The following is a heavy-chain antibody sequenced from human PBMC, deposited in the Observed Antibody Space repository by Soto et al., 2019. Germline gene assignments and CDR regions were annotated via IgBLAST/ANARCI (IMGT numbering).Heavy chain of an antibody. CDR2: IKQDGSDK. D-gene: IGHD2-2*01. V-gene: IGHV3-7*04. CDR1: GFTFSSYS. CDR3: ARGGGASDY. J-gene: IGHJ4*02. Sequence: PGGSLRLSCAASGFTFSSYSMNWVRQAPGKGLEWVANIKQDGSDKYYVDSVKGRFTISRDNAKNTLYLQMNSLRAEDTAIYYCARGGGASDYWGQGTLVTVSS.